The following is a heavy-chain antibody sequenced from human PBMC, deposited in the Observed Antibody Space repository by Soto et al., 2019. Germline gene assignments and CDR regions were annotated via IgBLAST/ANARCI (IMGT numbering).Heavy chain of an antibody. CDR3: AAQPTYFDFWSDYPPWFDP. CDR2: INAEDGNP. Sequence: ASVKVSCKASGFTFTNYAMHWVRQAPGQRLEWMGGINAEDGNPKYAQKFQGRVTMTQDTSTDTAYMEMSSLTSEDTAVYYCAAQPTYFDFWSDYPPWFDPWGQGTLVTVSS. V-gene: IGHV1-3*01. J-gene: IGHJ5*02. D-gene: IGHD3-3*01. CDR1: GFTFTNYA.